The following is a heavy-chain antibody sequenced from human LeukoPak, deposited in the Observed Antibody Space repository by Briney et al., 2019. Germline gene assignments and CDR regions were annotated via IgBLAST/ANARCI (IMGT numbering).Heavy chain of an antibody. CDR2: ITGGGTRA. V-gene: IGHV3-23*01. D-gene: IGHD6-13*01. Sequence: PGGSLRLSCAASGFTFSNYAMSWVRQAPGKGLEWVSSITGGGTRAYYADSVKGRFTISRDNSGYTLHLQMNSLGAEDTAVYYCASRSSIVAATVLFDYWGQGTLVTVSS. CDR3: ASRSSIVAATVLFDY. CDR1: GFTFSNYA. J-gene: IGHJ4*02.